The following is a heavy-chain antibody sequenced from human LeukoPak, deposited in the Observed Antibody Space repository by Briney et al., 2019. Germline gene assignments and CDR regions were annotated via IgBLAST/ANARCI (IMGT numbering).Heavy chain of an antibody. CDR2: ISGSGGST. CDR3: AKGPGIVVVPAAGHFDY. Sequence: GGSLRLSCAASGFTFSSYAMSWVRQAPGKGLEWVSAISGSGGSTYYADSVKGRFTISRDNSKNTLYLQMNSLRAEDTAVYYCAKGPGIVVVPAAGHFDYWGQGTLVTVSS. CDR1: GFTFSSYA. V-gene: IGHV3-23*01. D-gene: IGHD2-2*01. J-gene: IGHJ4*02.